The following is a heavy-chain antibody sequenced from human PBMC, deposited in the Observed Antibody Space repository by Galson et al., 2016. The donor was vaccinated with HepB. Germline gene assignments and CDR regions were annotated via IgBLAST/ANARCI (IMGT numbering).Heavy chain of an antibody. Sequence: ETLSLTCAVSDGSISSSHWWSWVRQPPGKGLEWIGEIYPSGSTNYNPSLGGRVSISLDKSENHFSLMMTSVTAADTAVYYCARQDLWSIEYWGQGTLVTVSS. J-gene: IGHJ4*02. CDR1: DGSISSSHW. CDR3: ARQDLWSIEY. D-gene: IGHD2-21*01. V-gene: IGHV4-4*02. CDR2: IYPSGST.